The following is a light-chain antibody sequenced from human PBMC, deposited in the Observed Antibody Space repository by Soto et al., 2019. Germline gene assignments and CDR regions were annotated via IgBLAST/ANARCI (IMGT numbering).Light chain of an antibody. CDR2: EVS. CDR1: SSDVGSYNL. Sequence: QSVLTQPASVSGSPGQSITISCTGTSSDVGSYNLVSWYRQYPGKAPKLLICEVSKRPSGVSDRFSGSKSGNTASLTISGLQAEDEADYYCCSYAYSSTLSVFGSGTKLTVL. CDR3: CSYAYSSTLSV. V-gene: IGLV2-23*02. J-gene: IGLJ1*01.